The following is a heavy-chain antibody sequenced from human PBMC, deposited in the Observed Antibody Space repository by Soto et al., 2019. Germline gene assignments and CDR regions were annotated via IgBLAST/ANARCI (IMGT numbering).Heavy chain of an antibody. CDR3: AGRIRGAARQEFDY. CDR2: IIPIFGTA. V-gene: IGHV1-69*12. Sequence: QVQLVQSGAEVKKPGSSVKVSCKASGGTFSSYAISWVRQAPGQGLEWMGGIIPIFGTANYAQKFQGRVTITADESTSPAYLDLCNLRTEDTVVYYWAGRIRGAARQEFDYWGQRTLVIVAS. J-gene: IGHJ4*02. D-gene: IGHD6-6*01. CDR1: GGTFSSYA.